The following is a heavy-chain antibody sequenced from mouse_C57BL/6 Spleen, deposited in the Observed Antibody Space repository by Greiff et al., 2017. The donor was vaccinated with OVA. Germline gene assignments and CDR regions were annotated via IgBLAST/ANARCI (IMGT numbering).Heavy chain of an antibody. V-gene: IGHV1-50*01. D-gene: IGHD2-3*01. Sequence: VQLQQSGAELVKPGASVKLSCKASGYTFTSYWMQWVKQRPGQGLEWIGEIDPSDSYTNYNQKFKGKATLTVDTSSSTAYMQLSSLTSEDSAVYYCARISMREFAYWGQGTLVTVSA. CDR1: GYTFTSYW. CDR3: ARISMREFAY. CDR2: IDPSDSYT. J-gene: IGHJ3*01.